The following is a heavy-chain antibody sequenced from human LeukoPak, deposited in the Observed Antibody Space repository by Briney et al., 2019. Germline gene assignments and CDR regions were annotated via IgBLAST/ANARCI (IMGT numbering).Heavy chain of an antibody. D-gene: IGHD5-24*01. V-gene: IGHV3-30*18. CDR3: AKDLYDNDWYNYFDP. Sequence: GGSLRLSCAASGFTLSTCGMHWVRQAPGKGLEWLAMISHDGNSKQYADFAKGRFTISRDNSKNTLYLEMNSLRTEDTAVYHCAKDLYDNDWYNYFDPWGQGALVTVSS. J-gene: IGHJ5*02. CDR1: GFTLSTCG. CDR2: ISHDGNSK.